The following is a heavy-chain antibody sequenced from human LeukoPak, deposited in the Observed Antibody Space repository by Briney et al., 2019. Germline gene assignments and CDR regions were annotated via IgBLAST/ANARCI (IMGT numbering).Heavy chain of an antibody. V-gene: IGHV4-39*01. CDR2: ISYSGVP. Sequence: AETLSLPCTVSGGPICSSSYYWGWIRRPPGKVREWIGSISYSGVPCYRPSLKRQVIIPVDEYKNQFSQKLSSGAAADTAVFYFASDGRNGGIADVFDYWGQGTLVTVSS. J-gene: IGHJ4*02. D-gene: IGHD2-15*01. CDR1: GGPICSSSYY. CDR3: ASDGRNGGIADVFDY.